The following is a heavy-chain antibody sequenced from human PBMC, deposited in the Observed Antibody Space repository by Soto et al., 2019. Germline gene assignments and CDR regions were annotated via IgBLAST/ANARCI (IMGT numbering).Heavy chain of an antibody. D-gene: IGHD3-10*01. CDR1: GFPFSSYC. Sequence: PWGSLRLSCAASGFPFSSYCIHWVRQAPCKGLEWVAVISYDGINKYYAASVKGRFTISRDNSKNTLYLQMNSLRAEATAVDYCASVMWGSEECHDDYGMDVWGQGTLVTVSS. V-gene: IGHV3-30*03. J-gene: IGHJ6*02. CDR3: ASVMWGSEECHDDYGMDV. CDR2: ISYDGINK.